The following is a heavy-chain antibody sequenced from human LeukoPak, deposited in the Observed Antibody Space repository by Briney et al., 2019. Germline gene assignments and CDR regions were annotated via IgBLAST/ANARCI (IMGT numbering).Heavy chain of an antibody. V-gene: IGHV1-69*04. Sequence: GASVKVSCKASGGTFSSYAISWVRQAPGQGLEWMGRIIPILSIANYAQKFQGRVTITADKSTSTAYMELSSLRSEDTAVYYCVCGSGSYYNGLPLDYWGQGTLVTVSS. D-gene: IGHD3-10*01. CDR2: IIPILSIA. CDR1: GGTFSSYA. CDR3: VCGSGSYYNGLPLDY. J-gene: IGHJ4*02.